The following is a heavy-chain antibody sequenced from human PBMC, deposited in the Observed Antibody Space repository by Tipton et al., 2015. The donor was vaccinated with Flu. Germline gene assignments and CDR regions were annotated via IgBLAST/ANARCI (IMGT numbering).Heavy chain of an antibody. CDR3: AIPSRGEELPV. Sequence: SLRLSCAASGLTFSNYNMNWVRQAPGKGLEWVAFISGSSSYIYYADSVKGRFAISRDNAEKSLYLQMNSLRAEDTAMYYCAIPSRGEELPVWGQGALVTVSS. CDR2: ISGSSSYI. J-gene: IGHJ4*02. V-gene: IGHV3-21*01. CDR1: GLTFSNYN. D-gene: IGHD1-26*01.